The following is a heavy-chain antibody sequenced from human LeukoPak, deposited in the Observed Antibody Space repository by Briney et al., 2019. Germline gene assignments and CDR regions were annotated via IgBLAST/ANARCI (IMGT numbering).Heavy chain of an antibody. D-gene: IGHD1-26*01. V-gene: IGHV4-34*01. CDR1: GGSFSGYY. CDR2: INHSGST. Sequence: SETLSLTCAVYGGSFSGYYWSWIRQPPGKGLEWIGEINHSGSTNYNPSLKSRVTISVDTSKNQFSLKLSSVTAADTAVYYCAKSSSVGIDYWGQGTLVTVSS. CDR3: AKSSSVGIDY. J-gene: IGHJ4*02.